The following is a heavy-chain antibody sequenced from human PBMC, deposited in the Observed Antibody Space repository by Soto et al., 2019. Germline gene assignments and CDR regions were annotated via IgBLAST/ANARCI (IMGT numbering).Heavy chain of an antibody. Sequence: GGSLSLSCVASGLTFNNYAMAWVRQAPGRGLEWVSAISASADTTQYSDSVRGRFTISRDSSKNTVYLQMNRLRAEDTAVYYCAKGPVATIPPRVDFWGQGTLVTVSS. J-gene: IGHJ4*02. CDR3: AKGPVATIPPRVDF. CDR1: GLTFNNYA. CDR2: ISASADTT. V-gene: IGHV3-23*01. D-gene: IGHD6-19*01.